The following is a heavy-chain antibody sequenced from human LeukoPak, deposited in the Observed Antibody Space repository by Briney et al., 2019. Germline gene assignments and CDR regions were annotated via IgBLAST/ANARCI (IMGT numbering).Heavy chain of an antibody. V-gene: IGHV4-34*01. CDR1: GGSFSGYY. J-gene: IGHJ4*02. Sequence: PSETLSLTCAVYGGSFSGYYWSWIRQPPEKGLEWIGEINHSGSTNYNPSLKSRVTISVDTSKNQFSLKLSSVTAADTAVYYCAGRYVWGSYRPLRYWGQGTLVTVSS. CDR3: AGRYVWGSYRPLRY. D-gene: IGHD3-16*02. CDR2: INHSGST.